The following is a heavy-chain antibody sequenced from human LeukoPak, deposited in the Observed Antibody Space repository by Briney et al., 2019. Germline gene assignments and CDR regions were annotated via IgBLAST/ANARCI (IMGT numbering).Heavy chain of an antibody. J-gene: IGHJ3*02. Sequence: SETLSLTCTVSGGSISSYYWSWIRQPAGKGLKWIGRIYTSGSTNYNPSLKSRVTMPVDTSKNQFSLKLSSVTAADTAVYYCARDPLWFGELHTFDIWGQGTMVTVSS. CDR1: GGSISSYY. CDR3: ARDPLWFGELHTFDI. V-gene: IGHV4-4*07. D-gene: IGHD3-10*01. CDR2: IYTSGST.